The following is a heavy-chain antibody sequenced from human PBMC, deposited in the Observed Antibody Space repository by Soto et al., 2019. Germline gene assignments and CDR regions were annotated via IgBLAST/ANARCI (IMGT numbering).Heavy chain of an antibody. V-gene: IGHV3-21*01. D-gene: IGHD2-21*02. CDR2: ISSSSTYI. CDR3: ARDFGDSKGSYYYYGMDV. J-gene: IGHJ6*02. Sequence: EVQLVESGGGLVQPGGSLRLACAASGFTFTTYAMNWVRQAPGKGLEWVSCISSSSTYIYYADSVKGRFTISRDNAKNLLVLQMHSLTAEDTAVYYCARDFGDSKGSYYYYGMDVWGQGTTVTVSS. CDR1: GFTFTTYA.